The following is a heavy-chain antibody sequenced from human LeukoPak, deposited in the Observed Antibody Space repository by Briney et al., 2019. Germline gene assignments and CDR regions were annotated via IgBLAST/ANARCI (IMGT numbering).Heavy chain of an antibody. J-gene: IGHJ6*02. CDR1: GGSISSGDYY. D-gene: IGHD4-11*01. CDR2: IYYSGST. V-gene: IGHV4-30-4*01. Sequence: SETLSLTCTVSGGSISSGDYYWSWIRQPPGKGLEWIGYIYYSGSTYYNPSLKSRVTISVDTSKNQFSLKLSSVTAADTAVYYCARDSTTTVTNYYYYYGMDVWGQGTTVTVSS. CDR3: ARDSTTTVTNYYYYYGMDV.